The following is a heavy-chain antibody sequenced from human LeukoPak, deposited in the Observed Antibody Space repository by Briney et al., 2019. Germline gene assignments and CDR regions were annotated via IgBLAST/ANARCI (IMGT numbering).Heavy chain of an antibody. J-gene: IGHJ4*02. CDR2: IYYSGST. D-gene: IGHD6-19*01. CDR1: GGSISSYY. CDR3: ARRPIKGSGWFDY. V-gene: IGHV4-39*01. Sequence: PSETLSLTCTVSGGSISSYYWSWIRQPPGKGLEWIGSIYYSGSTYYNPSLKSQVTISVDTSKNQFSLKLSSVTAADTAVYYCARRPIKGSGWFDYWGQGTLVTVSS.